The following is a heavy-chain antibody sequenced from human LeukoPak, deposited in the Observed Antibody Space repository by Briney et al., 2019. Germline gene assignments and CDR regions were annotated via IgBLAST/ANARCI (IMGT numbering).Heavy chain of an antibody. CDR2: TYYRSKLYN. Sequence: SQTLSLTCALSGDSFSSNSAAWDWIRQSPSRGLEWLGRTYYRSKLYNDYASSVKSRITINPDTSKNQFSLQLNSVTPEDSAVYYCATDHRRSSGWYSNFDSWGQGTLVTVSS. J-gene: IGHJ4*02. D-gene: IGHD6-19*01. CDR3: ATDHRRSSGWYSNFDS. V-gene: IGHV6-1*01. CDR1: GDSFSSNSAA.